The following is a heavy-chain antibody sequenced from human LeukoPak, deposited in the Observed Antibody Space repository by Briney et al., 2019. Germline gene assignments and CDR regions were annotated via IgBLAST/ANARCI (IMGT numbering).Heavy chain of an antibody. CDR3: ASSYYYGSGSYPDY. CDR2: IWYDGSNK. J-gene: IGHJ4*02. CDR1: GFTFSSYG. D-gene: IGHD3-10*01. V-gene: IGHV3-33*01. Sequence: GRSLRLSCAAAGFTFSSYGMHWVRQAPGKGLEWVAVIWYDGSNKYYADSVKGRFTISRDNSKNTLYLQMNSLRAEDTAVYYCASSYYYGSGSYPDYWGQGTLVTVSS.